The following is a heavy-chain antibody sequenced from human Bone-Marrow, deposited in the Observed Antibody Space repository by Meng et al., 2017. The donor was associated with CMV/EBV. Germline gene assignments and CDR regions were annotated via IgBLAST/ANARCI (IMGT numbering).Heavy chain of an antibody. V-gene: IGHV3-30*04. CDR3: AKTPTRYSSISY. CDR2: ISSHERYE. Sequence: CAASGYTFSSLVLHWVHQAPGKGLEWVTSISSHERYEYYRESVKGRFTISRDNSKKTLDLHMNTLRVEDTAVYYCAKTPTRYSSISYWGQGTLVTVSS. D-gene: IGHD6-13*01. J-gene: IGHJ4*02. CDR1: GYTFSSLV.